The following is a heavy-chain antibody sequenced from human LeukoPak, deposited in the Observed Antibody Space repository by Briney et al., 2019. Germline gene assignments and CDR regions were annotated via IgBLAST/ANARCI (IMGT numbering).Heavy chain of an antibody. J-gene: IGHJ4*02. CDR2: IYHSGST. Sequence: SETLSLTCAVSGGSISSSNWWSWVRQPPGKGLEWIGEIYHSGSTNYNPSLKSRVTISVGKSKNQFSLKLSSVTAADTAVYYCARMQAAAGNFDYWGQGTLVTVSS. CDR1: GGSISSSNW. D-gene: IGHD6-13*01. V-gene: IGHV4-4*02. CDR3: ARMQAAAGNFDY.